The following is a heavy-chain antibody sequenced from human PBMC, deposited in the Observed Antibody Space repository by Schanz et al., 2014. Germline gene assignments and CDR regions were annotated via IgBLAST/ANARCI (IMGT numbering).Heavy chain of an antibody. J-gene: IGHJ6*02. Sequence: DVQLAESGGGLVQPGGSLRLSCAASGFTLSSYALSWVRQSPGKGLEWVSAINTADTTYYADSVKGRFTISRDNSKNTVYLQMDSLRPEDTAVYYCAKQFLSYYFYGMDVWGQGTTVTVSS. V-gene: IGHV3-23*04. CDR2: INTADTT. CDR1: GFTLSSYA. CDR3: AKQFLSYYFYGMDV.